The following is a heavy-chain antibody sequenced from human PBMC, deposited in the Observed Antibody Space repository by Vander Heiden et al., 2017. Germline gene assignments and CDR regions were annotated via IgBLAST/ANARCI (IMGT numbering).Heavy chain of an antibody. CDR2: IIPIFGTA. D-gene: IGHD5-18*01. CDR1: GGTFSSSA. V-gene: IGHV1-69*01. CDR3: AREVRGYSYGTRYYYYGMDV. Sequence: QVQLVQSGAEVKKPGSSVKVSCKASGGTFSSSAISGVRQAPGQGLEWMGGIIPIFGTANYAQKFQGRVTITADESTSTAYMELSSLRSEDTAVYYCAREVRGYSYGTRYYYYGMDVWGQGTTVTVSS. J-gene: IGHJ6*02.